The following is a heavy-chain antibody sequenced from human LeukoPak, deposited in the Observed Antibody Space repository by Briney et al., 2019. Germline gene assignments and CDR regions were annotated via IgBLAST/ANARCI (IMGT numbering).Heavy chain of an antibody. CDR1: GFTFSGHW. CDR3: TRQRRGTYYAFDS. CDR2: ITSGGAST. D-gene: IGHD3-16*01. V-gene: IGHV3-11*01. J-gene: IGHJ4*02. Sequence: GGSLRLSCAASGFTFSGHWMSWIRQSPGKGLEWISYITSGGASTNYADSVKGRFTISRDKAKNSVALQLNSLRAEDTAVYYCTRQRRGTYYAFDSWGQGTLVTVSS.